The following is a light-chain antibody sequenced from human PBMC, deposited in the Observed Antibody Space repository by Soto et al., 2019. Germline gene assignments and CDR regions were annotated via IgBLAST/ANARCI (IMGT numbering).Light chain of an antibody. J-gene: IGKJ1*01. V-gene: IGKV1-5*03. CDR1: QGIRHD. Sequence: IQMTQSPSSLSASVGDRVTIPCRASQGIRHDLGWYQQKPGKAPKLLIYKASTLKSGVPSRFSGSGSGTEVTLTISSLQPDDFATYYCQHYNSYSEAFGQGTKVDIK. CDR2: KAS. CDR3: QHYNSYSEA.